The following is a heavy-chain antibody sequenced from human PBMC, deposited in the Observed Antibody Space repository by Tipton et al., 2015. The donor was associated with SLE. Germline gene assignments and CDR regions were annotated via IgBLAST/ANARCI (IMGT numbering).Heavy chain of an antibody. D-gene: IGHD6-13*01. V-gene: IGHV4-34*01. CDR3: AREKAGSFDY. CDR2: INHSGST. J-gene: IGHJ4*02. Sequence: TLSLTCAVYGGSFSGYYWSWIRQPPGKGLEWIGEINHSGSTNYNPSLKSRVTISVDTSKNQFSLKLSSVTAADTAVYYCAREKAGSFDYWGQGTLVTVSS. CDR1: GGSFSGYY.